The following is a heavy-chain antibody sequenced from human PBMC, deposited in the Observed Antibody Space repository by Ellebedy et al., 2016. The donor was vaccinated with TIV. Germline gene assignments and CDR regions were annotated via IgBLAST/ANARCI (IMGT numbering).Heavy chain of an antibody. CDR1: GFTFSSYW. D-gene: IGHD3-3*01. CDR3: ARHLRTYYDFWSGHDY. CDR2: IKQDGSEK. V-gene: IGHV3-7*01. Sequence: GESLKISXAASGFTFSSYWMSWVRQAPGKGLEWVANIKQDGSEKYYVDSVKGRFTISRDNAKNSLYLQMNSLRAEDTAVYYCARHLRTYYDFWSGHDYWGQGTLVTVSS. J-gene: IGHJ4*02.